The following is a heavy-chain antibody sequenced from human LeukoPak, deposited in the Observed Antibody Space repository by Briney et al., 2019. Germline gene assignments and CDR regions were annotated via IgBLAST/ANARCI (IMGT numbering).Heavy chain of an antibody. Sequence: GGSLRLSCAASGFTLSSYAMSWVRQAPGKGLEWVSAISDTGNTYHADSVKGRFTISRDSSKNTLFLQMNRLRAEDTAVYFCARADTSDILTGYSDYWGQGTLVTVSS. CDR3: ARADTSDILTGYSDY. D-gene: IGHD3-9*01. J-gene: IGHJ4*02. V-gene: IGHV3-23*01. CDR2: ISDTGNT. CDR1: GFTLSSYA.